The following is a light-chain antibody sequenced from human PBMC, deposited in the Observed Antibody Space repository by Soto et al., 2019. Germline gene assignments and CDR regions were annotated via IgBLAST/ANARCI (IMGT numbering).Light chain of an antibody. CDR1: SSDVGSYNL. CDR3: CSYAGSATSL. Sequence: QSALTQPASVSGSPGQSITISCTGTSSDVGSYNLVSWYQQHPGKAPKLIIYEVSKRPSGVSNRFSGSKSGNTASLTISGLQAEDEADYYCCSYAGSATSLFGGGTQLTVL. CDR2: EVS. J-gene: IGLJ2*01. V-gene: IGLV2-23*02.